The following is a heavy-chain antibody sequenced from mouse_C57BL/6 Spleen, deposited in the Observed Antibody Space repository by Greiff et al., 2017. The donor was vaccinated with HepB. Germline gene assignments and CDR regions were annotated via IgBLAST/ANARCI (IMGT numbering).Heavy chain of an antibody. CDR2: IDPSDSYT. Sequence: QVQLQQPGAELVMPGASVKLSCKASGYTFTSYWMHWVKQRPGQGLEWIGEIDPSDSYTNYNQKFKGKSTLTVDKSSSTAYMQLSSLTSEDSAVYYCARSPFYYGSSYYAMDHWGQGTSVTVSS. J-gene: IGHJ4*01. V-gene: IGHV1-69*01. CDR1: GYTFTSYW. CDR3: ARSPFYYGSSYYAMDH. D-gene: IGHD1-1*01.